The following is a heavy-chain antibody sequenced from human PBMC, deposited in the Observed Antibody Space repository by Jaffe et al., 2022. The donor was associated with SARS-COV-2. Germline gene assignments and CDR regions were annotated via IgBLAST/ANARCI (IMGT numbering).Heavy chain of an antibody. D-gene: IGHD6-19*01. CDR2: ISSSGSTI. V-gene: IGHV3-48*03. CDR1: GFTFSSYE. CDR3: ARAGGGWYNFDY. Sequence: EVQLVESGGGLVQPGGSLRLSCAASGFTFSSYEMNWVRQAPGKGLEWVSYISSSGSTIYYADSVKGRFTISRDNAKNSLYLQMNSLRAEDTAVYYCARAGGGWYNFDYWGQGTLVTVSS. J-gene: IGHJ4*02.